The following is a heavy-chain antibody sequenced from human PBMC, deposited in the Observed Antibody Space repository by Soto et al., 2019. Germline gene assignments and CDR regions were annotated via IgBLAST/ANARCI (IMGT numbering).Heavy chain of an antibody. CDR2: ISAYNGNI. J-gene: IGHJ4*02. V-gene: IGHV1-18*01. CDR1: GYTFTSYG. Sequence: QVQLVQSGAEVKKPGASVKVSCKASGYTFTSYGISWVRQAPGQGLEWMGWISAYNGNINYAQKLQGRVTMTTDTSTSTAYMELRSMRSDDTAVYYCARLLLSGYSGYDLDYWGQGTLVTVSS. CDR3: ARLLLSGYSGYDLDY. D-gene: IGHD5-12*01.